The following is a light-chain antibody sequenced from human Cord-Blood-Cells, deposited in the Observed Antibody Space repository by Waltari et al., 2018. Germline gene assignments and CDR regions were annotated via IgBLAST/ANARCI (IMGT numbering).Light chain of an antibody. CDR3: QQYYSTPYT. J-gene: IGKJ2*01. CDR1: QSFLYSSNNKNY. Sequence: DIVMTQYPDSLAVSLGERATINCKSSQSFLYSSNNKNYLAWYQQKPGQPPKLLIYWASTRESGVPDRFSGSGSGTDFTLTISSLQAEDVAVYYCQQYYSTPYTFGQGTKLEIK. V-gene: IGKV4-1*01. CDR2: WAS.